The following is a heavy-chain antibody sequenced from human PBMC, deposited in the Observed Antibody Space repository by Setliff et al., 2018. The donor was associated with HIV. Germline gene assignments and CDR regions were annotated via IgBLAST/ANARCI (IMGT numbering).Heavy chain of an antibody. V-gene: IGHV1-18*01. Sequence: ASVKVSCKASGYTFTSHGISWVRQAPGQGLEWMGWISAYNGNTNYAQKLQGRVTMTTDTSTRTAYMELRSLRSDDTAVYYCARDYAYDILTGYYSPPDAFDIWGQGTMVTVSS. J-gene: IGHJ3*02. CDR3: ARDYAYDILTGYYSPPDAFDI. CDR2: ISAYNGNT. D-gene: IGHD3-9*01. CDR1: GYTFTSHG.